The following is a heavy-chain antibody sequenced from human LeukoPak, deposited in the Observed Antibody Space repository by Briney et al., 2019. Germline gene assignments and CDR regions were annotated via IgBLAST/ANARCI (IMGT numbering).Heavy chain of an antibody. J-gene: IGHJ4*02. CDR1: GFTFDDYA. Sequence: PGGSLRLSCAASGFTFDDYAMHWVRQAPGKGLEWVSGISWSSGSIGYADSVEGRFTISRDNAKNSLYLQMNSLRAEDTALYYCAKDISVLRIAVAGRAFDYWGQGTLVTVSS. V-gene: IGHV3-9*01. CDR2: ISWSSGSI. D-gene: IGHD6-19*01. CDR3: AKDISVLRIAVAGRAFDY.